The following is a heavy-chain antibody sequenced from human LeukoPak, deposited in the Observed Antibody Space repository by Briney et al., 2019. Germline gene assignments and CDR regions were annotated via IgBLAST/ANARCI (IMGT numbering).Heavy chain of an antibody. Sequence: SETLSLICTVSGGSISSYYWSWIRQPPGKGLEWIGYIYYSGSTNYNPSLKSRVTISVDTSKNQFSLKLSSVTAADTAVYYCASLSGYYYGFCFQHWGQDTLVTVSS. J-gene: IGHJ1*01. D-gene: IGHD3-22*01. CDR1: GGSISSYY. CDR2: IYYSGST. CDR3: ASLSGYYYGFCFQH. V-gene: IGHV4-59*01.